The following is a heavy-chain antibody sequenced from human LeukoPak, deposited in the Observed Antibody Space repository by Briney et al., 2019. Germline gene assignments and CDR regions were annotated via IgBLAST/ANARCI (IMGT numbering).Heavy chain of an antibody. D-gene: IGHD3-9*01. CDR3: APTGYSHKRGEFFY. CDR2: IYYRGSA. CDR1: GGSISSSSYY. J-gene: IGHJ4*01. V-gene: IGHV4-39*01. Sequence: SETLSLTCTVSGGSISSSSYYWSWIRQPPGKGLEWIGRIYYRGSAYYNPSLKSRVTISLGTSKNQFSLRLSSVTAADTAVYFCAPTGYSHKRGEFFYWGQGTLVTVSS.